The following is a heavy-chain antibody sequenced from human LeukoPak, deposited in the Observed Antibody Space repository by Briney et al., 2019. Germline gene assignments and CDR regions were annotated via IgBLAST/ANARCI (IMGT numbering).Heavy chain of an antibody. CDR2: IKGKVDGETT. CDR3: AIDEPNYAPYDFDY. J-gene: IGHJ4*02. V-gene: IGHV3-15*01. D-gene: IGHD4/OR15-4a*01. Sequence: GGSLRLSCAASRFTFSNAWMNWVRQAPGKGLEWVGRIKGKVDGETTDYAAPVKGRFTISRDDSNNMVYLQMNSLKIEDTAVHYCAIDEPNYAPYDFDYWGQGTLVTVSS. CDR1: RFTFSNAW.